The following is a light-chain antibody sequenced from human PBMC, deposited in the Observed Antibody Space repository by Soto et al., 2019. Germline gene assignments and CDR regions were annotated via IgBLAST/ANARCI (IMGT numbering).Light chain of an antibody. CDR1: QSVSSSY. V-gene: IGKV3-20*01. CDR2: GAS. CDR3: PQYGSSPWT. J-gene: IGKJ1*01. Sequence: EIVLTQSPGTLSLSPGERATLSCRASQSVSSSYLAWYQQKPGQAPRLLIYGASSRATGIPDRFSGSGSGTDFTLTISRLETEDFAVYYCPQYGSSPWTFGQGTKVEIK.